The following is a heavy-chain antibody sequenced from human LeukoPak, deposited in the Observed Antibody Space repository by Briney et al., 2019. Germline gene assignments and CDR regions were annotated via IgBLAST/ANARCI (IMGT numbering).Heavy chain of an antibody. D-gene: IGHD3-10*01. V-gene: IGHV1-24*01. CDR2: FDPEDGET. J-gene: IGHJ4*02. CDR3: ARQGQGDNMVRGVIITYYFDY. CDR1: GYTLTELS. Sequence: GASVKVSCKVSGYTLTELSMHWVRQAPGKGLEWMGGFDPEDGETIYAQKFQGRVTMTEDTSTDTAYMELSSLRSEDTAVYYCARQGQGDNMVRGVIITYYFDYWGQGTLVTVSS.